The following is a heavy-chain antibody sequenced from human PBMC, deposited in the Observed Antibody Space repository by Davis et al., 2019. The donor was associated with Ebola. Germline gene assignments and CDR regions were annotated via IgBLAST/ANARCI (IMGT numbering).Heavy chain of an antibody. J-gene: IGHJ4*02. Sequence: GESLKISCVASAFSFSKFAITWVRQAPGKGLEWVAAIWFEETDKRYADSVKGRFTISRDNAKNLLYLQMNSLRADDTAVYYCARADYGHNAPPYYLDYWGQGTLVTVSS. CDR1: AFSFSKFA. V-gene: IGHV3-33*07. D-gene: IGHD4-17*01. CDR2: IWFEETDK. CDR3: ARADYGHNAPPYYLDY.